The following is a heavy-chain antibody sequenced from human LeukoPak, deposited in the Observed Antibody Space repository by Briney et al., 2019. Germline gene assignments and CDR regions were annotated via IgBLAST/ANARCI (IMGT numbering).Heavy chain of an antibody. CDR2: IYYSGNT. V-gene: IGHV4-61*01. D-gene: IGHD3-22*01. CDR3: ARVYFHESRRIDI. Sequence: SETLSLTCTVSGGSFSSDSYYWSWIRQPPGKGLECIGYIYYSGNTNYNPSLKSRVTISIDTSKNQFSLKLSSVTAADTVVYYCARVYFHESRRIDIWGQGTMVTVSS. J-gene: IGHJ3*02. CDR1: GGSFSSDSYY.